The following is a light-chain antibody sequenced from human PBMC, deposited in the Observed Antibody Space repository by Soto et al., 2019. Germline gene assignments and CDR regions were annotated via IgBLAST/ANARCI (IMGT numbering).Light chain of an antibody. CDR1: QSVSSN. Sequence: EIVMTQSPATLSVSPGERATLSCRASQSVSSNLAWYQQKPGQAPSLLIYGASTRATGTPARFSGSGSGTEFTLTISSLQSEDFAVYYCQQRYAWPPLTFGGGTKVEIK. CDR3: QQRYAWPPLT. V-gene: IGKV3-15*01. J-gene: IGKJ4*01. CDR2: GAS.